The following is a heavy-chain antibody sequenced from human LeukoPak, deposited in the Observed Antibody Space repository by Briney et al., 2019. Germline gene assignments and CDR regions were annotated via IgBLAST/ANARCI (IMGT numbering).Heavy chain of an antibody. V-gene: IGHV1-69*13. Sequence: VASVKVSCKASGGTFSSYAISWVRQAPGQGLEWMGGIIPIFGTANYAQKLQGRVTITADESTSTAYMELSSLRSEDTAVYYCARVVSGYYGSGSYYSNYFDYWGQGTLVTVSS. J-gene: IGHJ4*02. D-gene: IGHD3-10*01. CDR2: IIPIFGTA. CDR1: GGTFSSYA. CDR3: ARVVSGYYGSGSYYSNYFDY.